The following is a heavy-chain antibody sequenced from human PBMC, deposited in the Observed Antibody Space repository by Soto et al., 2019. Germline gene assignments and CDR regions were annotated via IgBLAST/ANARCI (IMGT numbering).Heavy chain of an antibody. CDR3: ARSGYSSRPDYYYYGMDV. D-gene: IGHD6-13*01. V-gene: IGHV1-69*13. CDR1: GGTFSSYA. Sequence: AAVKVSCKASGGTFSSYAISWVRQAPGQGLEWMGGIIPIFGTANYAQKFQGRVTITADESTSTAYMELSSLRSEDTAVYYCARSGYSSRPDYYYYGMDVWGQGTTVTVYS. CDR2: IIPIFGTA. J-gene: IGHJ6*02.